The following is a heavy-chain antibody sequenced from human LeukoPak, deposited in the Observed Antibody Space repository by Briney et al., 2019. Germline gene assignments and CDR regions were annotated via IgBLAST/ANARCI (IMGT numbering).Heavy chain of an antibody. J-gene: IGHJ4*02. CDR3: ATARGIQLWFVY. Sequence: ASAKVSCKVSGYTLTELSMHWVRQAPGKGLEWMGGFDPEDGETIYAQKFQGRVTMTEDTSTDTAYMELSSLRSEDTAVYYCATARGIQLWFVYWGQGTLVTVSS. D-gene: IGHD5-18*01. CDR2: FDPEDGET. CDR1: GYTLTELS. V-gene: IGHV1-24*01.